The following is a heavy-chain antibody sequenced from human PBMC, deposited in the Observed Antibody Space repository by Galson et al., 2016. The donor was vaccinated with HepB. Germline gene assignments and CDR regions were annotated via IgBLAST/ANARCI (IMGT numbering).Heavy chain of an antibody. CDR3: AREGGGYTSFWPEYYYGMDV. Sequence: SLRLSCAASGFTFSTYRMNWVRQAPGKGLEWVSSISSNSAYIYYAESVKGRFTISRDNAKNSLYLQMTSLRPEDPAVYYCAREGGGYTSFWPEYYYGMDVWGQGTPVTVSS. D-gene: IGHD6-13*01. CDR1: GFTFSTYR. CDR2: ISSNSAYI. J-gene: IGHJ6*02. V-gene: IGHV3-21*01.